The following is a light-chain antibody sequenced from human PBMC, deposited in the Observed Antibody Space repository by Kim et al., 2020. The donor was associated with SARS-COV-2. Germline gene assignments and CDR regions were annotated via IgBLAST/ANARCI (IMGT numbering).Light chain of an antibody. V-gene: IGKV1-27*01. CDR3: QKYNSAPRT. J-gene: IGKJ1*01. Sequence: AAVGDRVTITCRASQGISNYLAWYQQKPGKVPKLLIYAASTLQSGVPARFSGSGSGTDFTLTISSLQPEDVATYYCQKYNSAPRTFGQGTKVDIK. CDR1: QGISNY. CDR2: AAS.